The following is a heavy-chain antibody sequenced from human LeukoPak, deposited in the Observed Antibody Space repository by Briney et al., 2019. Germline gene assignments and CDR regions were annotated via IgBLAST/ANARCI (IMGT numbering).Heavy chain of an antibody. CDR1: GFTFSSYA. V-gene: IGHV3-23*01. Sequence: GGSLRLSCAASGFTFSSYAMSWVRQAPGKGLEWVSAISGSGGSTYYADSVKGRFTISRDNSKNTLYLQMNSLRAEDTAVYYCARVELYGSGSYYNGLYFDYWGQGILVTVSS. D-gene: IGHD3-10*01. J-gene: IGHJ4*02. CDR3: ARVELYGSGSYYNGLYFDY. CDR2: ISGSGGST.